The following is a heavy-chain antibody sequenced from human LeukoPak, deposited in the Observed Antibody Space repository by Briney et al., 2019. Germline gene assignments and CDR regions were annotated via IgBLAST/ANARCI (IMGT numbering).Heavy chain of an antibody. V-gene: IGHV6-1*01. D-gene: IGHD2-21*02. CDR1: GDSVSSNSAA. CDR3: ARDQLAYCGGDCYANHDAFDI. J-gene: IGHJ3*02. CDR2: TYYRSKWYN. Sequence: SQTLSLTCAISGDSVSSNSAAWNWIRQSPSRGLEWLGRTYYRSKWYNDYAVSVKSRITINPDTSKNQFSLQLNSVTTEDTAVYYCARDQLAYCGGDCYANHDAFDIWGQGTMVTVSS.